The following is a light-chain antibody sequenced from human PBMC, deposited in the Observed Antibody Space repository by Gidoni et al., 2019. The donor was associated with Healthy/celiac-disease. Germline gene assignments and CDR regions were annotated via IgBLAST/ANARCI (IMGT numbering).Light chain of an antibody. Sequence: EIVLTQSPATLSLAPGERATLSCSPCQSVCSYLAWYQQKPGQTPMLLIYDASNSATGIPARFSGSRSGTDFTLTISSREPEDFAVYYCQQRSNWPPITFGQGTRLEIK. CDR2: DAS. CDR1: QSVCSY. CDR3: QQRSNWPPIT. J-gene: IGKJ5*01. V-gene: IGKV3-11*01.